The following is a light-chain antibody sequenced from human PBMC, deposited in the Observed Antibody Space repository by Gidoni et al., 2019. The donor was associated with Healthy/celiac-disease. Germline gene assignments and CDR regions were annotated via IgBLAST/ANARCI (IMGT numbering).Light chain of an antibody. J-gene: IGKJ1*01. CDR1: QSVSSSY. Sequence: EIVLTQSPGTLSLSPGERATLSCRASQSVSSSYLAWYQQKPGQAPRLLIYGASSRATGIPDRFSGSGSETDFTLTISGLEPEDFAVYYCQQYGSSLTWTFXQXTKVEIK. CDR3: QQYGSSLTWT. CDR2: GAS. V-gene: IGKV3-20*01.